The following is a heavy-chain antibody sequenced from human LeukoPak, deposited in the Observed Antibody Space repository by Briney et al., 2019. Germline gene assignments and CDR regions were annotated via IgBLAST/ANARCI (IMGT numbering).Heavy chain of an antibody. Sequence: GGSLRLSCAASGFTFSSYWMHWVRQAPGKGLVWVSRINSDGSSTSYADSVKGRFTISRDNAKNTLYLQMGSLRAEDTAVYYCAGGQLLNDGMDVWGQGTTVTVSS. CDR2: INSDGSST. J-gene: IGHJ6*02. D-gene: IGHD2-2*01. CDR1: GFTFSSYW. V-gene: IGHV3-74*01. CDR3: AGGQLLNDGMDV.